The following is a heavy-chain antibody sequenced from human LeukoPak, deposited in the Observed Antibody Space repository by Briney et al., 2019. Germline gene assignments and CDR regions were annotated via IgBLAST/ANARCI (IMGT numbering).Heavy chain of an antibody. J-gene: IGHJ4*02. CDR1: GFTVSSNP. CDR3: ARTEYTSGWTEIFDY. D-gene: IGHD6-19*01. CDR2: MYTGGST. V-gene: IGHV3-53*01. Sequence: GGCLRLSCAASGFTVSSNPMSWLRQAPGKGLEWVSVMYTGGSTFYANSVKGRFTISRDNSKNTLHLQMNSLRAEDTAVYYCARTEYTSGWTEIFDYWGQGTLVTVFS.